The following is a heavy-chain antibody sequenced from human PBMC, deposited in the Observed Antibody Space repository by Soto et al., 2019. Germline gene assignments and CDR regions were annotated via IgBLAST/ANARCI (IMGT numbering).Heavy chain of an antibody. CDR2: ISSSGSTI. Sequence: GGSLRLSCAASGFTFSDYYMSWIRQAPGKGLEWVSYISSSGSTIYYADSVKGRFTISRDNAKNSLYLQMNSLRAEDTAVYYCARDREEVVAAYVAYNWFDPWGQGTLVTVSS. V-gene: IGHV3-11*01. CDR1: GFTFSDYY. J-gene: IGHJ5*02. CDR3: ARDREEVVAAYVAYNWFDP. D-gene: IGHD2-15*01.